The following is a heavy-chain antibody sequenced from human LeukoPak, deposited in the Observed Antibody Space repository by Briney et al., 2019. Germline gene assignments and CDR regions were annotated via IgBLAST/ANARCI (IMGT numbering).Heavy chain of an antibody. CDR3: ARRGETEYYFDY. V-gene: IGHV1-69*04. Sequence: ASVKVSCKASGGTFSSYAISWVRQAPGQGLEWMGRIIPILGIANYAQKFQGRVTITADKSTSTAYMELSSLRSEDTAVYYCARRGETEYYFDYWGQGTLVTVSS. J-gene: IGHJ4*02. CDR1: GGTFSSYA. D-gene: IGHD3-10*01. CDR2: IIPILGIA.